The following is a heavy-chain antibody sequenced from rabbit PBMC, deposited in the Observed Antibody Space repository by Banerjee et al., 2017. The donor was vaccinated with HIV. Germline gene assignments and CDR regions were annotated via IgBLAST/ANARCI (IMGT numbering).Heavy chain of an antibody. V-gene: IGHV1S45*01. CDR1: GFSFSNKYV. D-gene: IGHD6-1*01. CDR2: IYAGSNGNT. CDR3: GRDRDGDAGYGSLAL. J-gene: IGHJ4*01. Sequence: QEQLVESGGGLVKPGASLTLTCKASGFSFSNKYVMCRVRQAPGKGLEWIASIYAGSNGNTYYANWAKGRFTISKASWTTVTLQMTSLTAADTATYFCGRDRDGDAGYGSLALWGP.